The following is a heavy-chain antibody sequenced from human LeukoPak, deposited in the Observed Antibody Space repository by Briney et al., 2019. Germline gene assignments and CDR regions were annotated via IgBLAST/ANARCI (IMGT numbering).Heavy chain of an antibody. V-gene: IGHV1-69*13. Sequence: GASVKVSCKASGGTFSSYAISWVRQAPGQGLEWMGGIIPIFGTATYAQKFQGRVTITADESTSTAYMELSSLRSEDTAVYYCAGPPPYSSGWYHPFDYWGQGTLVTVSS. CDR3: AGPPPYSSGWYHPFDY. D-gene: IGHD6-19*01. CDR1: GGTFSSYA. CDR2: IIPIFGTA. J-gene: IGHJ4*02.